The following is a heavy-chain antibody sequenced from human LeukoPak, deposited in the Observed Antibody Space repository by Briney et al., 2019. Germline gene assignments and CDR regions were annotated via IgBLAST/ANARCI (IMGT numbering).Heavy chain of an antibody. J-gene: IGHJ4*02. CDR2: IYHSGVT. CDR3: TEFSAGPSRPAYY. CDR1: GYSLSTGYY. Sequence: SETLSLTCAVSGYSLSTGYYWGWIRQSPGKGLEWIGNIYHSGVTHYNPSLQGRVTLSVDTSNTQFSLTLNSVTSPSPAAYSLTEFSAGPSRPAYYWGQGTLVIVSS. D-gene: IGHD2-21*01. V-gene: IGHV4-38-2*01.